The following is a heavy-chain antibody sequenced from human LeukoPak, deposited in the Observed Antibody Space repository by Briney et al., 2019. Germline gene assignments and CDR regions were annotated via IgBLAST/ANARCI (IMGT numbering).Heavy chain of an antibody. CDR1: GGSVSSSSHY. CDR3: VRRDCSGGSCYFQP. CDR2: IYYSGST. V-gene: IGHV4-39*01. Sequence: SETLSLTCTVSGGSVSSSSHYWNWIRQPPGTGLEWIGSIYYSGSTNYNPSLQSRVTISVDTSKNQFSLRLSSVTAADTAMYYCVRRDCSGGSCYFQPWGQGTLVTVSS. J-gene: IGHJ1*01. D-gene: IGHD2-15*01.